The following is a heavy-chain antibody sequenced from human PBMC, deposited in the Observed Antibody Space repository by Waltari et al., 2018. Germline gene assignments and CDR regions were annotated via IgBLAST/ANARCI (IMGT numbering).Heavy chain of an antibody. CDR1: GFTFSNAW. Sequence: EVQLVESGGGLVKPGGSLRLSCAASGFTFSNAWMSWVRQAPGKGLEWVGRIKSKTDGRTKDYAAHVKGRFTISRDDSKNTLYLQMNSLKTDDTAVYYCTTDEYYYDSSGTFDIWGQGTMVTVSS. D-gene: IGHD3-22*01. CDR3: TTDEYYYDSSGTFDI. V-gene: IGHV3-15*01. J-gene: IGHJ3*02. CDR2: IKSKTDGRTK.